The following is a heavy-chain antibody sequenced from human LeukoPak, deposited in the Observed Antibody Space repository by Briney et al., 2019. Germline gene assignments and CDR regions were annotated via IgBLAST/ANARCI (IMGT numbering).Heavy chain of an antibody. CDR2: IRYDGSSE. CDR1: GFTFSSYG. CDR3: AKSRLLWLFITSFDY. D-gene: IGHD3-22*01. V-gene: IGHV3-30*02. J-gene: IGHJ4*02. Sequence: GRSLRLSCAASGFTFSSYGMHWVRQAPGKGLEWVAFIRYDGSSEYYADSVKGRFTISRDNSKNTLYLQMNSLRAEDTAVYYCAKSRLLWLFITSFDYWGQGTLVTVSS.